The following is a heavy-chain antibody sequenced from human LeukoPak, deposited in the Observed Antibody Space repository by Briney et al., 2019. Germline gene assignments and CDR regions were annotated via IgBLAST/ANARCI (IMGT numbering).Heavy chain of an antibody. Sequence: GGSLRLLCAVCGPHVRRNYMRWVRPARGRGLEWVSVIYSGGRTLQADPVKGRFPISRDNYKQSLYLQMNSLRAEDTAVYYCATAISLAARRDYYYYMDVWGKGTTVTVSS. CDR1: GPHVRRNY. V-gene: IGHV3-53*01. J-gene: IGHJ6*03. D-gene: IGHD6-6*01. CDR2: IYSGGRT. CDR3: ATAISLAARRDYYYYMDV.